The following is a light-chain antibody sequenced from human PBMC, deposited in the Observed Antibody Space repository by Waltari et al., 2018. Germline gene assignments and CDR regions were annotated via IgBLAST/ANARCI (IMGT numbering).Light chain of an antibody. CDR3: SSYPSSSTYV. J-gene: IGLJ1*01. V-gene: IGLV2-14*01. CDR2: DVS. Sequence: QSALTQPASVSGSPGQPITISCTGTSSDVGCYNYVSWYQQHPGKAPKLMMYDVSKRPSGVSNRFSGSKSGNTASLTISGLQAEDESDYYCSSYPSSSTYVFGTGTKVTVL. CDR1: SSDVGCYNY.